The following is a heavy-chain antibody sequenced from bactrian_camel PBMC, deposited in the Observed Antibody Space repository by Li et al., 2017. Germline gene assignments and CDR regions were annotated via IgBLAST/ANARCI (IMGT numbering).Heavy chain of an antibody. CDR1: GYADKRFC. V-gene: IGHV3S44*01. CDR2: FGRDGST. Sequence: VQLVESGGGQVEAGESLRLSCAASGYADKRFCIGRVRQAPGKEREGVAAFGRDGSTSYAGSVKGRFTISQDGAENTVSLQMNDLKPEDTATYYCAAERACPNPRRTRVGGVALYTYTGQGTQVTVS. D-gene: IGHD7*01. J-gene: IGHJ4*01.